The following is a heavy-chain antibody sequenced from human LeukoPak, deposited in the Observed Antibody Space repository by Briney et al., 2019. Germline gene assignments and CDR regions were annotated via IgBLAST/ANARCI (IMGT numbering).Heavy chain of an antibody. J-gene: IGHJ6*03. CDR2: IFFTGDT. CDR3: ARGAYSSSPSDYYYYYMDV. D-gene: IGHD6-13*01. Sequence: PSETLSLTCTVSGGSIDTYYWTWIRQSPGEGLEWIGHIFFTGDTNYNPSLKSRVTISLDTSKSQFSLKLISVTAADTAVYYCARGAYSSSPSDYYYYYMDVWGKGTTVTVSS. V-gene: IGHV4-59*01. CDR1: GGSIDTYY.